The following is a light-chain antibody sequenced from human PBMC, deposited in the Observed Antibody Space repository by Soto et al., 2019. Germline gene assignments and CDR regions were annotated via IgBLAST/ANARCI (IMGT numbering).Light chain of an antibody. CDR3: SSYTSSSTLV. V-gene: IGLV2-14*01. CDR2: DVS. J-gene: IGLJ2*01. CDR1: SSDVGGHDY. Sequence: QSVLTQPASVSGSPGQSITISCTGTSSDVGGHDYVSWYQQHPGKVPKLIIYDVSNRPSGVSSRFSGSKSGNTASLTISGLQAEDEADYHCSSYTSSSTLVFGGGTKLTVL.